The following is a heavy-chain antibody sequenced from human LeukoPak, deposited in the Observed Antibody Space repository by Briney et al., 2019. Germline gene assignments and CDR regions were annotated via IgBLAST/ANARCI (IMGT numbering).Heavy chain of an antibody. V-gene: IGHV4-30-4*01. CDR3: ARHVSGIYGSRGDSDY. Sequence: SETLSLTCTVSGGSISSGDYYWSWIRQPPGKGLEWIAYMYYSGSTYYNPSLKSRVTMSADTSKNQLSLKLSSVTAADTAVYFCARHVSGIYGSRGDSDYWGQGTLVTVSS. J-gene: IGHJ4*02. D-gene: IGHD3-10*01. CDR1: GGSISSGDYY. CDR2: MYYSGST.